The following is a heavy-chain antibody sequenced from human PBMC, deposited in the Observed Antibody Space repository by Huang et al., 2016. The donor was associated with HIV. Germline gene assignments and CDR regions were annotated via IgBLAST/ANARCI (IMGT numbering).Heavy chain of an antibody. Sequence: QVQLVQSGAEVKKPGASTQVACKASGYTFPNYYIHWVRQAPGHGLEWMGIINPNTGATNYAQKFRGRVTMTRDTSTNTVYMELRSLRSQDTAMYYCVREKGITVMVETNYFDYCGPGSQVTVSS. J-gene: IGHJ4*02. CDR1: GYTFPNYY. CDR3: VREKGITVMVETNYFDY. V-gene: IGHV1-46*01. CDR2: INPNTGAT. D-gene: IGHD3-22*01.